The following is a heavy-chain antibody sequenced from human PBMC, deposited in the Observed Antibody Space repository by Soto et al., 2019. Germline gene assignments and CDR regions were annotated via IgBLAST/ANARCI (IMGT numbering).Heavy chain of an antibody. J-gene: IGHJ3*01. Sequence: SETLSLTCTVSGGSITISSSYWGWIRQPPGKGLEWIGSIFHHGNTYYNPSLKGRVTISADTSKNQFSLKLSSVTAADTAVYYCSRDDGFDFWGPGTMVT. CDR1: GGSITISSSY. CDR3: SRDDGFDF. V-gene: IGHV4-39*01. CDR2: IFHHGNT.